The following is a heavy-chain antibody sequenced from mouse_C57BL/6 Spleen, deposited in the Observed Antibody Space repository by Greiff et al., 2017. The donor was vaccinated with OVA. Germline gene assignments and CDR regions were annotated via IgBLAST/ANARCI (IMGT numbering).Heavy chain of an antibody. J-gene: IGHJ1*03. CDR2: ISSGGDYN. CDR1: GFTFSSYA. V-gene: IGHV5-9-1*02. CDR3: TREGSSYVDWYFDV. D-gene: IGHD1-1*01. Sequence: EVKVVESGEGLVKPGGSLKLSCAASGFTFSSYAMSWVRQTPEKRLEWVAYISSGGDYNYYADPVKGRFTISRDNDRNTLYLQMSSLKSEDTAMFYCTREGSSYVDWYFDVWGTGTTVTVSS.